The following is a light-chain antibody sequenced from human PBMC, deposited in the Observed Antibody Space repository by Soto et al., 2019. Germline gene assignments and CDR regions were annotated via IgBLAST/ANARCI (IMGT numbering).Light chain of an antibody. V-gene: IGKV3-15*01. J-gene: IGKJ1*01. Sequence: EIVFTQSPCTLSLSPFERSTLSCRASQSVSSYYLAWYQQKPGQAPRLLIYGASIRATGIPARFSGTGSGTEFTLTISSLQSEDFAVYCCQQYNNWPQTFGQGTKVDIK. CDR2: GAS. CDR1: QSVSSY. CDR3: QQYNNWPQT.